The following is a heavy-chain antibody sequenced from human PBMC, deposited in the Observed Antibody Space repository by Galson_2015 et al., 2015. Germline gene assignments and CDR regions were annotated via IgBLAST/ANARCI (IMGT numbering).Heavy chain of an antibody. CDR2: ISSSGSTI. J-gene: IGHJ4*02. CDR3: AKAIMVRGVTIDY. D-gene: IGHD3-10*01. CDR1: GFTFSSYE. V-gene: IGHV3-48*03. Sequence: SLRLSCAASGFTFSSYEMNWVRQAPGKGLEWVSYISSSGSTIYYADSVKGRFTISRDNAKNTLYLQMNSLRAEDTAVYYCAKAIMVRGVTIDYWGQGTLVAVTS.